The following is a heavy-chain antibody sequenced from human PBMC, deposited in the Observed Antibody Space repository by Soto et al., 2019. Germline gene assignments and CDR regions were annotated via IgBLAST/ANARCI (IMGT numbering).Heavy chain of an antibody. D-gene: IGHD1-26*01. J-gene: IGHJ4*02. CDR2: ISYDGSNK. V-gene: IGHV3-30-3*01. CDR3: ARVDSGSYPLDY. CDR1: GFTFSSYA. Sequence: GGSLRLSCAASGFTFSSYAMHWVRQAPGKGLEWVAVISYDGSNKYYADSVNGRLTISRDNSKNTLYLQMNSLRAEDTAVYYCARVDSGSYPLDYWGQGTLVTVSS.